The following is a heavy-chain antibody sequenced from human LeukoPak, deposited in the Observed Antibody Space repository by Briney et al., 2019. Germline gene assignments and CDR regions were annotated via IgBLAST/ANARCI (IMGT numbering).Heavy chain of an antibody. CDR3: ARGSLQYCSSTSCYLGDPYYFDY. V-gene: IGHV4-39*07. D-gene: IGHD2-2*01. Sequence: KPSETLSLTCTVSGGSISSSSYYWGWIRQPPGKGLEWIGSIYYSGSTYYNPSLKSRVTISVDTSKNQFSLKLSSVTAADTAVYYCARGSLQYCSSTSCYLGDPYYFDYWGQGTLVTVSS. CDR1: GGSISSSSYY. J-gene: IGHJ4*02. CDR2: IYYSGST.